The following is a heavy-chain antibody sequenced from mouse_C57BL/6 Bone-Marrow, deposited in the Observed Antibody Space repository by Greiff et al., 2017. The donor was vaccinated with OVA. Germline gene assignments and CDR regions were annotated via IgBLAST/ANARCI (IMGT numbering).Heavy chain of an antibody. CDR3: AYGSSYCWYFDV. V-gene: IGHV1-52*01. D-gene: IGHD1-1*01. CDR1: GYTFTSYW. CDR2: IDPSDSET. J-gene: IGHJ1*03. Sequence: VQLQQPGAELVRPGSSVKLSCKASGYTFTSYWMHWVKQRPIQGLEWIGNIDPSDSETHYNQKFKDKATLTVDKSSSTAYMQLSSLTSEDSAVYYCAYGSSYCWYFDVWGTGTTVTVSS.